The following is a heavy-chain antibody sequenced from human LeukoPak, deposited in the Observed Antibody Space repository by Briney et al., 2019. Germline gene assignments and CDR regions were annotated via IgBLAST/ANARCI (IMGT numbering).Heavy chain of an antibody. CDR1: GFTFISYA. V-gene: IGHV3-23*01. Sequence: PGGSLRLSCASSGFTFISYAVRWLLQAPGKGLECVSAISGSGHNTYYADSVKGRFTISRDNSKDTLFLQMNSLRAEDTAVYYCAKFRGSTSIYFGMDVWGQGTTVTVSS. J-gene: IGHJ6*02. CDR2: ISGSGHNT. D-gene: IGHD5-12*01. CDR3: AKFRGSTSIYFGMDV.